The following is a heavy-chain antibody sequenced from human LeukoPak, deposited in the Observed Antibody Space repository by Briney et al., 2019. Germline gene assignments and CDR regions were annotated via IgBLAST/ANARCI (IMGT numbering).Heavy chain of an antibody. CDR3: ARRDWMDEYCGGDCYSSDAFDI. D-gene: IGHD2-21*02. CDR1: GGSISSSSYY. V-gene: IGHV4-39*01. J-gene: IGHJ3*02. CDR2: IYYSGST. Sequence: MPSETLSLTCTVSGGSISSSSYYWGWIRQPPGKGLEWIGSIYYSGSTYYNPSLKSRVTISVDTSKNQFSLKLSSVTAADTAVYYCARRDWMDEYCGGDCYSSDAFDIWGQGTMVTVSS.